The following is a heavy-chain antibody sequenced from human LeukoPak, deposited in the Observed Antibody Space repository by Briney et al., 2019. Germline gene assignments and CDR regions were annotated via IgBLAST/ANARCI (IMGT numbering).Heavy chain of an antibody. V-gene: IGHV4-4*07. D-gene: IGHD3-22*01. Sequence: PSETLSLTCSVSGGSISNYYWSWIRQPAGKGLEWIGRIYISGTTNYNPSLKSRVTISVDTSKNQFSLKLSSVTAADTAVYYCARHLRDSSGYRPYYFDYWGQGTLVTVSS. CDR1: GGSISNYY. CDR3: ARHLRDSSGYRPYYFDY. J-gene: IGHJ4*02. CDR2: IYISGTT.